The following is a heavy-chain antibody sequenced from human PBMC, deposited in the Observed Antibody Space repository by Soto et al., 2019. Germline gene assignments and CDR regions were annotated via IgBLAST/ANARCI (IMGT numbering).Heavy chain of an antibody. CDR1: GGSISSGGYY. CDR2: IYYSGST. CDR3: ARDGMDWFHNPV. D-gene: IGHD3-9*01. V-gene: IGHV4-31*03. J-gene: IGHJ4*02. Sequence: QVQLQESGPGLVKPSQTLSLTCTVSGGSISSGGYYWSWIRQHPGKGLEWIGYIYYSGSTYYNPSLKGRVTISVDTSKNQFSLKLSSVTAADTAVYYCARDGMDWFHNPVWGQGTLVTVSS.